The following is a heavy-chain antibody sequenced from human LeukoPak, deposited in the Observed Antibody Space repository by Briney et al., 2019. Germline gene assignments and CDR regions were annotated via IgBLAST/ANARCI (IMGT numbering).Heavy chain of an antibody. CDR1: GFTFSSYS. D-gene: IGHD3-9*01. CDR3: AKDPDYDILTGYYQY. Sequence: GGSLRLSCAASGFTFSSYSMNWVRQAPGKGLEWVSAISGSGGSTYYADSVKGRFTISRDNSKNTLYLQMNSLRAEDTAVYYCAKDPDYDILTGYYQYWGQGTLVTVSS. V-gene: IGHV3-23*01. J-gene: IGHJ4*02. CDR2: ISGSGGST.